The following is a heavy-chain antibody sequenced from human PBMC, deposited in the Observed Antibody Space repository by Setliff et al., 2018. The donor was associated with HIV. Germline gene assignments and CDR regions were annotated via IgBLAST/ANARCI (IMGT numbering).Heavy chain of an antibody. CDR2: IYTSRGT. CDR1: GGSISGYH. J-gene: IGHJ5*02. D-gene: IGHD4-4*01. V-gene: IGHV4-4*09. CDR3: ARFSNTLNWFDP. Sequence: PSETLSLTCTVSGGSISGYHWNWLRQTPGKGLEWIGYIYTSRGTNYNPSLKSRVTISLDTSKNQFSLRLISVTAADTAVYYCARFSNTLNWFDPWGQGTLVTVSS.